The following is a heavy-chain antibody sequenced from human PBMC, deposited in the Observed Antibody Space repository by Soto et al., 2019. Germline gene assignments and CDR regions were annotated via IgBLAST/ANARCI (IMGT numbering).Heavy chain of an antibody. CDR1: GFTFSNFW. J-gene: IGHJ4*02. CDR2: IRQDGSED. D-gene: IGHD3-10*01. Sequence: EVQLLESGGGLVQPGGSLRLACAASGFTFSNFWMNWVRQAPGRGLEWLAIIRQDGSEDLYVDSLKDRFTISRDNAKNSQYLQINSLRAEDTAVYCCAGGSGWLIDHWGQGTLVTVSS. V-gene: IGHV3-7*04. CDR3: AGGSGWLIDH.